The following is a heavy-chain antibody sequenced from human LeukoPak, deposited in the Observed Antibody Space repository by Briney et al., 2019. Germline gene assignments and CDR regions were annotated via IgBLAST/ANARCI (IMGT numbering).Heavy chain of an antibody. J-gene: IGHJ4*02. CDR3: AKGSRVEPVAYCDY. Sequence: GGSLRLSCAASGFTFSSYAMSWVRQAPGKGLEWVSAISGSGGSTYYADSVKGRFTISRDNSKNTLYLQMNSLRAEDTAVYYCAKGSRVEPVAYCDYWGQGTLVTVSS. CDR1: GFTFSSYA. CDR2: ISGSGGST. D-gene: IGHD2-2*01. V-gene: IGHV3-23*01.